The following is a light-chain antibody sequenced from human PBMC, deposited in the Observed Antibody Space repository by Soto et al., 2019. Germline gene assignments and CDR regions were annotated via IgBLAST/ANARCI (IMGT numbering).Light chain of an antibody. CDR3: QQLNSYPYT. CDR2: AAS. J-gene: IGKJ2*01. V-gene: IGKV1-9*01. Sequence: DIKLTQSPSFLSESVGDRVTITCRASQGISSSLAWDQQMPGKAPKLLIYAASTLQFGVPSRFSGSGSGTEFSLTISSLRRKDFATYYCQQLNSYPYTFGQGTKLEIK. CDR1: QGISSS.